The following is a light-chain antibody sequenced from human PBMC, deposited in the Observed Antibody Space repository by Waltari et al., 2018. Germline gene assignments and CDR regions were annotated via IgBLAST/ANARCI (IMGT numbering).Light chain of an antibody. J-gene: IGLJ2*01. V-gene: IGLV2-8*01. CDR2: EVS. CDR1: SRDVGGYNF. Sequence: QSALTQPPSASGSPGQSVTISCPGTSRDVGGYNFVPWYQHHPGKAPRLILYEVSERPSGVPDRFSGSKSGNTASLTVSGLQAEDEADYYCSSYVANNNPVFGGGTKLTVL. CDR3: SSYVANNNPV.